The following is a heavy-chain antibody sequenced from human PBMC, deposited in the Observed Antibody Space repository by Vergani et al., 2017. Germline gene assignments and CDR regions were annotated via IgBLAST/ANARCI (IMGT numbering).Heavy chain of an antibody. V-gene: IGHV3-21*01. Sequence: EVQLVESGGGLVKPGGSLRLSCAASGFTFSSYSMNWVRQARGKGLEWVSSISSSSSYIYYADSVKGRFTISRDNAKNSLYLQMNSLRSGDTAVYYFARSPNWNPTYFDYWGQGTLVTVSS. CDR1: GFTFSSYS. J-gene: IGHJ4*02. D-gene: IGHD1-20*01. CDR2: ISSSSSYI. CDR3: ARSPNWNPTYFDY.